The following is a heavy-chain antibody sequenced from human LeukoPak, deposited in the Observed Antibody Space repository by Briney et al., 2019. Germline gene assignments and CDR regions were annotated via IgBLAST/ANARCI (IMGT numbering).Heavy chain of an antibody. CDR3: ARDRSGYLGAFDI. J-gene: IGHJ3*02. CDR2: IYYSGST. D-gene: IGHD5-12*01. Sequence: SETLSLTCTVSGGSLSSYYWSWIRQPPGKGLEWIGYIYYSGSTNYNPSLKSRVTIPVDTSKNQFSLKLSSVTAADTAVYYCARDRSGYLGAFDIWGQGTMVTVSS. CDR1: GGSLSSYY. V-gene: IGHV4-59*01.